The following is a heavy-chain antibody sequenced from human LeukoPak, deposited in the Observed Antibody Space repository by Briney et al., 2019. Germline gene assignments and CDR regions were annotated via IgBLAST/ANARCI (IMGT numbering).Heavy chain of an antibody. CDR1: GYTFTSYG. D-gene: IGHD6-19*01. Sequence: ASVKVSCKASGYTFTSYGISWVRQAPGQGLEWMGWISAYNGNTNYAQKLQGRVTMTTDTSTDTAYMDLISLRSEDTAVYYCASRSHKTIVGADTREVGDYWGQGTLVTVSS. J-gene: IGHJ4*02. CDR3: ASRSHKTIVGADTREVGDY. V-gene: IGHV1-18*01. CDR2: ISAYNGNT.